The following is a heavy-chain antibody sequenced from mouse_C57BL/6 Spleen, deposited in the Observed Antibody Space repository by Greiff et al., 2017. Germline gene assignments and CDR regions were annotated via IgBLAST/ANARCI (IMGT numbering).Heavy chain of an antibody. Sequence: EVQLQQSGPELVKPGASVKISCKASGYTFTDYYMNWVKQSHGKSLEWIGDINPNNGGTSYNQKVKGKATLTVDKSSSTAYMELRSLTSEDSAVYYCARPWFTVVATDWYFDVWGTGTMVTVSS. J-gene: IGHJ1*03. CDR3: ARPWFTVVATDWYFDV. D-gene: IGHD1-1*01. V-gene: IGHV1-26*01. CDR2: INPNNGGT. CDR1: GYTFTDYY.